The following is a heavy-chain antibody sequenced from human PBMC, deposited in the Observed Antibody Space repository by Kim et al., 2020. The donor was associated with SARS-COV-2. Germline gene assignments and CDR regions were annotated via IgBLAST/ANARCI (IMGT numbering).Heavy chain of an antibody. CDR2: ISWDGGST. CDR3: AKDLAMVNYYYGMDV. J-gene: IGHJ6*02. Sequence: GGSLRLSCAASGFTFDDYTMNWVRQAPGKGLEWVSLISWDGGSTYYADSVKGRFTISRDNSKNSLYLQMNSLRTEDTALYYCAKDLAMVNYYYGMDVWGQGTTVTVSS. V-gene: IGHV3-43*01. CDR1: GFTFDDYT. D-gene: IGHD5-18*01.